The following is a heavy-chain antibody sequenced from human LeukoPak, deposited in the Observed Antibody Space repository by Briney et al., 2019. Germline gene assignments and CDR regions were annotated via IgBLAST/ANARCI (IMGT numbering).Heavy chain of an antibody. J-gene: IGHJ6*02. CDR2: IWYDGSNK. Sequence: GRSLRLSCAASGFTFSSYGMHWVRQAPGKGLEWVAVIWYDGSNKYYADSVKGRFTISRDNSKNTLYLQMNSLRAEDTAVYYCARDTSHLSYGMDVWGQGTTVTVSS. CDR3: ARDTSHLSYGMDV. V-gene: IGHV3-33*01. CDR1: GFTFSSYG.